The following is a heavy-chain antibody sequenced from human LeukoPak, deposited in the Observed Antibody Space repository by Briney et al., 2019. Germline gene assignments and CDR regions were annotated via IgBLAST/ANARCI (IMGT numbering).Heavy chain of an antibody. J-gene: IGHJ4*02. CDR1: GFTFSSYE. V-gene: IGHV3-48*03. CDR3: ARDLRRIQLWSNTGDFDY. CDR2: ISSSGTTI. Sequence: PGGSLRLSCAASGFTFSSYEMNWVRQAPGKGLEWVSYISSSGTTIYYADSVKGQFTISRDNAKNSLYLQMNSLRAEDTALYYCARDLRRIQLWSNTGDFDYWGQGTLVTVSS. D-gene: IGHD5-18*01.